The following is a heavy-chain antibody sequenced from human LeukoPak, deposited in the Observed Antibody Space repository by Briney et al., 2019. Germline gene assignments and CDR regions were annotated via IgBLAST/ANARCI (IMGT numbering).Heavy chain of an antibody. J-gene: IGHJ4*02. Sequence: SETLSLTCAVSGGSISSGGYSWSWIRQPPGKGLEWIGCIYHSGSTYYNPSLKSRVTISVDRSKNQFSLKLSSVTAADTAVYYCARWGLLNYFDYWGQGTLVTVSS. CDR2: IYHSGST. V-gene: IGHV4-30-2*01. CDR3: ARWGLLNYFDY. CDR1: GGSISSGGYS. D-gene: IGHD1-26*01.